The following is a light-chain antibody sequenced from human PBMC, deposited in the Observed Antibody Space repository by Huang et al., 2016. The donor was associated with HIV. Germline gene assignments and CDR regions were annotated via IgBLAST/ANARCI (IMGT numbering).Light chain of an antibody. V-gene: IGKV3-15*01. J-gene: IGKJ1*01. Sequence: EVVMTQSPATLSVSPGERASLSCRASGNIINGLAWYQQRPGQAPRLLIYDASTRATGIPARFSGSGSGTDFTLTISSLQSEDFAVYYCQQYNHWPPTTFGQGTTVDIK. CDR1: GNIING. CDR3: QQYNHWPPTT. CDR2: DAS.